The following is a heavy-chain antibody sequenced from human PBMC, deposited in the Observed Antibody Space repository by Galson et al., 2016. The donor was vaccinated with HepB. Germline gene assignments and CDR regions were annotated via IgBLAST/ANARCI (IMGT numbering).Heavy chain of an antibody. CDR3: ARGRRYCTDGVCHPGMDV. V-gene: IGHV3-48*02. J-gene: IGHJ6*02. CDR2: NTSNSDTI. D-gene: IGHD2-8*01. CDR1: GFTFSSYH. Sequence: SLRLSCAASGFTFSSYHMNWVRQAPGKGLHWVAYNTSNSDTIYYADSVKGRFTISRDNAKNSLYLQMNSLRDEDTAVYYCARGRRYCTDGVCHPGMDVWGQGTTVTVSS.